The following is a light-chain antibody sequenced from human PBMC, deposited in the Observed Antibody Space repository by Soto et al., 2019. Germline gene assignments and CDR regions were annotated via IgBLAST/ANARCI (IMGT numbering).Light chain of an antibody. V-gene: IGKV3-20*01. Sequence: EIVLTQSPGTLSLSPGERATLSCRASQSISSSYLAWYQQKPGQAPRLLIYAASSRATGIPDRFSGSGSGTDFSLTISSLEPEDFAVYYCQQYGSSPEAFGQGTKVEIK. CDR2: AAS. CDR3: QQYGSSPEA. J-gene: IGKJ1*01. CDR1: QSISSSY.